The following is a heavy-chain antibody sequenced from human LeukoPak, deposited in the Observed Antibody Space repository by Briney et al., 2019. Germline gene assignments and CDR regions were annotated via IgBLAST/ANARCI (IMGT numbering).Heavy chain of an antibody. D-gene: IGHD3-16*01. V-gene: IGHV3-7*04. Sequence: ETLSLTCTVSGGSISSSSYYWGWIRQAPGKGLEWVANIKQDGSEKYYVDSVKGRFTISRDNAKNSLYLQMNSLRAEDTAVYYCARGHPGGDDAFDIWGQGTMVTVSS. CDR1: GGSISSSSYY. CDR2: IKQDGSEK. J-gene: IGHJ3*02. CDR3: ARGHPGGDDAFDI.